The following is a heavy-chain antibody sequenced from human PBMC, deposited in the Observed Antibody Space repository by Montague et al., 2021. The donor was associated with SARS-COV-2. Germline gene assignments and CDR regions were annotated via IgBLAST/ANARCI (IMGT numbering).Heavy chain of an antibody. CDR2: TYYRFKWYR. CDR3: ARSGYGGGTTWFYFDS. J-gene: IGHJ4*02. Sequence: CAISGDSVSSNSAAWNWIRQSPSSGLEWLGMTYYRFKWYRDYALSVRSRLTVNPDTSENQFSLQLNSVTPDDTAVYYCARSGYGGGTTWFYFDSWGPGTLITVSS. V-gene: IGHV6-1*01. CDR1: GDSVSSNSAA. D-gene: IGHD6-13*01.